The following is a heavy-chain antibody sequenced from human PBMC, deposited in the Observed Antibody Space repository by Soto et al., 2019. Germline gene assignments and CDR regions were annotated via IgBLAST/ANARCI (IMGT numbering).Heavy chain of an antibody. CDR3: ARVTMIGYCSSTSCYRGGMDV. D-gene: IGHD2-2*02. V-gene: IGHV4-31*03. CDR2: IYYSGST. Sequence: QVQLQESGPGLVKPSQTLSLTCTVSGGSISSGGYYWSWIRQHPGKGLEWIGYIYYSGSTYYNPSLKSRVTISVDTSKNQFSLKVSSVTAADTAVYYCARVTMIGYCSSTSCYRGGMDVWGQGTTVTVSS. CDR1: GGSISSGGYY. J-gene: IGHJ6*02.